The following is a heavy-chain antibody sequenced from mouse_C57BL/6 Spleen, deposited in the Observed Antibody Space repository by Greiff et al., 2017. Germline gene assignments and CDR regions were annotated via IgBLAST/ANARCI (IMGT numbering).Heavy chain of an antibody. CDR2: INPGSGGT. CDR1: GYAFTNYL. J-gene: IGHJ4*01. V-gene: IGHV1-54*01. CDR3: AREGIYDGYYNAMDY. Sequence: QVHVKQSGAELVRPGTSVKVSCKASGYAFTNYLIEWVKQRPGQGLEWIGVINPGSGGTNYNEKFKGKATLTADKSSSTAYMQLSSLTSEDSAVYFCAREGIYDGYYNAMDYWGQGTSVTVSS. D-gene: IGHD2-3*01.